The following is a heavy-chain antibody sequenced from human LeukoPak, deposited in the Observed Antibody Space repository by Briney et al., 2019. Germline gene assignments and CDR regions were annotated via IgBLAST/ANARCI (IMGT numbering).Heavy chain of an antibody. CDR2: IYHSGST. D-gene: IGHD3-22*01. V-gene: IGHV4-4*02. J-gene: IGHJ5*02. CDR1: GVSISSSNW. Sequence: SETLSLTCAVSGVSISSSNWWSWVRQPPGKGLEWIGEIYHSGSTNYNPSLKSRVTISVDKSKNQFSLKLSSVTAADTAMYFCARIKLIVVVSWFDPWGQGTLVTVSS. CDR3: ARIKLIVVVSWFDP.